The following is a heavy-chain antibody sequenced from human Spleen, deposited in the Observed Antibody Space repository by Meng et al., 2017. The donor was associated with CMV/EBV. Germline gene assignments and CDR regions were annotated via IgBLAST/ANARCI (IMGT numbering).Heavy chain of an antibody. CDR3: SRDYCGGDCYSLGH. Sequence: VSGVSISSYYWPWIRQPPGKGLEWIGYIYYRGNTNSNPSLKSRVTMSVDTSRNQFSLTLSSVTAADTAVYYCSRDYCGGDCYSLGHWGRGSLVTVSS. CDR2: IYYRGNT. J-gene: IGHJ1*01. CDR1: GVSISSYY. V-gene: IGHV4-59*01. D-gene: IGHD2-21*01.